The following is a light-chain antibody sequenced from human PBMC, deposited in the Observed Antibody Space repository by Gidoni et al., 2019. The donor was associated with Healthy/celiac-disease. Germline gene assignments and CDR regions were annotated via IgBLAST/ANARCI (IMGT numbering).Light chain of an antibody. CDR1: QSISSY. CDR3: QQSYSTPRT. J-gene: IGKJ1*01. V-gene: IGKV1-39*01. Sequence: DIQMTQPPSSLPASVGDRVTITCRASQSISSYLHWYQQKPGKAPKLLIYAASSLQSGVPSRFSGSGSGTDFTLTISSLQPEDFATYYCQQSYSTPRTFGQGTKVEIK. CDR2: AAS.